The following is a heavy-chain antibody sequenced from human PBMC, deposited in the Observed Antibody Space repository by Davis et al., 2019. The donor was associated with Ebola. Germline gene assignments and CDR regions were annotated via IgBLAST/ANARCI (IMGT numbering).Heavy chain of an antibody. CDR1: GFTFSNAW. V-gene: IGHV3-23*01. Sequence: GESLKISCAASGFTFSNAWMSWVRQAPGKGLEWVSGTSGGGGNTYYADSVKGRFTISRDNSKNTLYLQMNNLRAEDTAMYHCAKGDRTVLYFDTSLDSWGQGILVTVSS. CDR3: AKGDRTVLYFDTSLDS. D-gene: IGHD3-22*01. J-gene: IGHJ4*02. CDR2: TSGGGGNT.